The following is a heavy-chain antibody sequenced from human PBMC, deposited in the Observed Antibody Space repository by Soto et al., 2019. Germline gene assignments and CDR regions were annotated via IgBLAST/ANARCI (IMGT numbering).Heavy chain of an antibody. J-gene: IGHJ3*02. CDR2: ISYDGSNK. V-gene: IGHV3-30-3*01. CDR3: ARGDIVGATRDAFDI. D-gene: IGHD1-26*01. CDR1: GFTFSSYA. Sequence: QVQLVESGGGVVQPGRSLRLSCAASGFTFSSYAMQWVRQAPGKGLEWVAVISYDGSNKYYADSVKGRFTISRDNSKNTLYLQMNSLRAEDTAVYYCARGDIVGATRDAFDIWGQGTMVTVSS.